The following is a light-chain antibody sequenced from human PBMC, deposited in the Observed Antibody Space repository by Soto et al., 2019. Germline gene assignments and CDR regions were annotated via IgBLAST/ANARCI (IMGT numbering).Light chain of an antibody. CDR2: GAS. CDR1: QSISSSY. CDR3: EQYGSSPPFT. J-gene: IGKJ3*01. Sequence: EMVLTQSPGTLSLSPGERATLSCRASQSISSSYLAWYQQKPGQAPRLLMYGASSRATGIPDRFSGSGSGTYCTLTISRLEPEVVAVYYCEQYGSSPPFTFGPGTKVDIK. V-gene: IGKV3-20*01.